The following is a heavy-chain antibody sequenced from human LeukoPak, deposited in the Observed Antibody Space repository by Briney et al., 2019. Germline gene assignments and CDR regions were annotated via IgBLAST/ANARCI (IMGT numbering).Heavy chain of an antibody. D-gene: IGHD2-2*01. CDR2: ISYDGSNK. J-gene: IGHJ6*04. CDR1: GFTFSSYG. Sequence: GGSLRLSCAASGFTFSSYGMHWVRQAPGKGLEWVAVISYDGSNKYYADSVKGRFTISRDNSKNTLYLQMNSLRAEDTAVYYCAKAPVGCSSTSYYAEYYYGMDVWGKGTTVTVSS. CDR3: AKAPVGCSSTSYYAEYYYGMDV. V-gene: IGHV3-30*18.